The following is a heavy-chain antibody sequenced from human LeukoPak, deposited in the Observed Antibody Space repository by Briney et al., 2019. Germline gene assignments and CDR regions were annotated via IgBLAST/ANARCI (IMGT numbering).Heavy chain of an antibody. J-gene: IGHJ3*02. CDR2: IYYSGST. V-gene: IGHV4-59*01. CDR3: ARDKVGATTVAFDI. CDR1: GGSISSYY. D-gene: IGHD1-26*01. Sequence: SETLSLTCTVSGGSISSYYWSWIRQPPGKGLEWIGYIYYSGSTNYNPSLKSRVTISVDTSKNQFSLKLSSVTAADTAVHYCARDKVGATTVAFDIWGQGTMVTVSS.